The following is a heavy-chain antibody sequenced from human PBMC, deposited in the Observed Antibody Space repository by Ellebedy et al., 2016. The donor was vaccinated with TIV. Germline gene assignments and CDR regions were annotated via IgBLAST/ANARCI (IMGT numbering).Heavy chain of an antibody. CDR2: INHSGSI. CDR1: GGSFSGYY. Sequence: SETLSLTCAVYGGSFSGYYWSWIRQPPGKGLEWIGEINHSGSINYNPSLKSRVTISVDRSKNQFSLKLNSVTAADTAVYFCATATGGWMAPHAFDIWGQGTMVTVSS. J-gene: IGHJ3*02. CDR3: ATATGGWMAPHAFDI. D-gene: IGHD2-8*02. V-gene: IGHV4-34*01.